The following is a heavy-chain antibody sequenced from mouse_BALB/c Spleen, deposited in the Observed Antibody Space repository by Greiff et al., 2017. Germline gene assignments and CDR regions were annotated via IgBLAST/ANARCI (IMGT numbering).Heavy chain of an antibody. V-gene: IGHV5-4*02. J-gene: IGHJ1*01. CDR1: GFTFSDYY. Sequence: EVQGVESGGGLVKPGGSLKLSCAASGFTFSDYYMYWVRQTPEKRLEWVATISDGGSYTYYPDSVKGRFTISRDNAKNNLYLQMSSLKSEDTAMYYCARGGAHWYFDVWGAGTTVTVSS. CDR3: ARGGAHWYFDV. CDR2: ISDGGSYT.